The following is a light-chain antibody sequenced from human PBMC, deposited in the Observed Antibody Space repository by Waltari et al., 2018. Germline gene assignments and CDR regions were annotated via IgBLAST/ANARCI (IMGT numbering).Light chain of an antibody. CDR1: ESVSKY. Sequence: DIVLTQSPGTLSLSPEERATLSCRASESVSKYLAWYQQRPGQAPRLLIYAAANRATGVPDRFSGSGSGTDFSLTISRLEPEDFAVYYCQMYVRLPVTFGQGTKVEIK. CDR2: AAA. V-gene: IGKV3-20*01. CDR3: QMYVRLPVT. J-gene: IGKJ1*01.